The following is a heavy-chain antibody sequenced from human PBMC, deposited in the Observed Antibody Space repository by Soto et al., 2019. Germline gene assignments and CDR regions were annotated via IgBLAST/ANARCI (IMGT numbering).Heavy chain of an antibody. CDR1: GASIASGGYT. CDR2: IYYSGST. Sequence: PSETLSLTSPVSGASIASGGYTWGWIRQPPGKGLEWIGSIYYSGSTYYNPSLKSRVTISVDTSKNQFSLKLSSVTAADTAVYYCARLKDFDYWGQGTLVTVSS. J-gene: IGHJ4*02. CDR3: ARLKDFDY. V-gene: IGHV4-39*01.